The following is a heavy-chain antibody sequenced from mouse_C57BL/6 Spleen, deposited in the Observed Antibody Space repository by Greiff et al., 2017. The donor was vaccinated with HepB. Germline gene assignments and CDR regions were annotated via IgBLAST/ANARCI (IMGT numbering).Heavy chain of an antibody. Sequence: VQLQESGPELVKPGASVKISCKASGYAFSTSWLNWVKQRPGKGLEWIGRIYPGDGDTQYNGKFKGKATLTADKSSSTAYMQLSSLTSEDSAVYFCSVYGNHDYWGQGTNLTVSS. CDR2: IYPGDGDT. V-gene: IGHV1-82*01. D-gene: IGHD2-1*01. CDR3: SVYGNHDY. CDR1: GYAFSTSW. J-gene: IGHJ2*01.